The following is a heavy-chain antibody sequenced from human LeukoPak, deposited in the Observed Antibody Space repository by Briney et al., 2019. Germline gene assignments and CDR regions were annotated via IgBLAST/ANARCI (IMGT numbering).Heavy chain of an antibody. Sequence: PSETLSLTCTVSGGSINYYYWSWIRQPPGKGLEWIGYIYYSGRTYYKPSLRSRVTISVDRSRNQFSLKLTSVTAADTAGYYCARHAEESFDAFDIWGQGTMVTVSS. CDR3: ARHAEESFDAFDI. CDR1: GGSINYYY. V-gene: IGHV4-30-4*01. J-gene: IGHJ3*02. D-gene: IGHD1-26*01. CDR2: IYYSGRT.